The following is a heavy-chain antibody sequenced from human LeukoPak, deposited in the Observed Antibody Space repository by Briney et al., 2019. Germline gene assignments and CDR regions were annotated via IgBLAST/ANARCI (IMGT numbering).Heavy chain of an antibody. Sequence: PGGSLRLSCAASGFTFSSYWMSWVRQAPGKGLEWVANIKQDGSEKYYVDSVKGRFTISRDNAKNSLYLQMNSLRAEDTAVYYCAKDNPIRLSAYDYWGQGTLVTVSS. CDR3: AKDNPIRLSAYDY. J-gene: IGHJ4*02. D-gene: IGHD2-2*02. CDR2: IKQDGSEK. V-gene: IGHV3-7*03. CDR1: GFTFSSYW.